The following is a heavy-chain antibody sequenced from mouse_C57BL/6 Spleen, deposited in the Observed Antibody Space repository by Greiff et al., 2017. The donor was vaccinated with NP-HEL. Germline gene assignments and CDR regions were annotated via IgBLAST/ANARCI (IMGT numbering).Heavy chain of an antibody. V-gene: IGHV3-6*01. CDR2: ISYDGSN. Sequence: EVQLVESGPGLVKPSQSLSLTCSVTGYSITSGYYWNWIRQFPGNKLEWMGYISYDGSNNYNPSLKNRISITRDTSKNQFFLKLNSVTTEDTATYYCARGGEGYYYAMDYWGQGTSVTVSS. CDR3: ARGGEGYYYAMDY. CDR1: GYSITSGYY. J-gene: IGHJ4*01.